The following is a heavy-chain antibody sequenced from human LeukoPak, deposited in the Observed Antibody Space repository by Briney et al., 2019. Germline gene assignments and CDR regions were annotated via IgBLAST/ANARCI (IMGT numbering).Heavy chain of an antibody. Sequence: GGSLRLSCAASGFTFDDYAMHWVRPAPGKGLEWVSGISWNSGSIYYAASVKGRFTISRDNAKNSLYLQMNSLRAEDTALYYCAKEPDYGDYFDYWGQGTLVTVSS. V-gene: IGHV3-9*01. D-gene: IGHD4-17*01. CDR3: AKEPDYGDYFDY. CDR1: GFTFDDYA. J-gene: IGHJ4*02. CDR2: ISWNSGSI.